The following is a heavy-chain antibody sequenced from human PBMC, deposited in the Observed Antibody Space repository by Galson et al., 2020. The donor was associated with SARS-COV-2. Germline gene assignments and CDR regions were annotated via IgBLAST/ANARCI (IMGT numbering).Heavy chain of an antibody. J-gene: IGHJ5*02. CDR3: ARTTTISRESIWFDP. V-gene: IGHV1-18*04. CDR1: GYSFTSFG. Sequence: ASVKVSCKASGYSFTSFGVSWVRQAPGQGLEWMGLITSYSSDTKYAQKFRDRLTMTTDASTSTVYMELRSLELDDTAVYYCARTTTISRESIWFDPWGQGTLITVSS. D-gene: IGHD3-3*01. CDR2: ITSYSSDT.